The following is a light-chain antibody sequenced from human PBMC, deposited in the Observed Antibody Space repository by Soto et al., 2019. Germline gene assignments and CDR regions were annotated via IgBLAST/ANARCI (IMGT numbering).Light chain of an antibody. CDR2: EDN. V-gene: IGLV6-57*04. Sequence: LTQPHSVSESPGKTVTISCTRSSGRIASNSVQWYQQRPGSAPTTVIYEDNQRPSGVPDRFSGSIDSSSNSASLTISGLKTEDEADYYCQSYDSSNYVVFGGGTKLTVL. CDR3: QSYDSSNYVV. J-gene: IGLJ2*01. CDR1: SGRIASNS.